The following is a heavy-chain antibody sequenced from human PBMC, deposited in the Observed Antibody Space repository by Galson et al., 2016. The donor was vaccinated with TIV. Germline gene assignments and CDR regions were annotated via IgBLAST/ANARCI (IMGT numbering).Heavy chain of an antibody. CDR2: INPNSSDT. J-gene: IGHJ5*02. CDR1: GYTFIGHY. Sequence: SVKVSCKASGYTFIGHYMHWVRQAPGQGLEWMGWINPNSSDTNYAQRFQGRVTMTRDTSISTAYMELTSLGSDDTAVYYSARDLESSRSYDNWFDPWGQGTLVTVSS. CDR3: ARDLESSRSYDNWFDP. V-gene: IGHV1-2*02. D-gene: IGHD6-13*01.